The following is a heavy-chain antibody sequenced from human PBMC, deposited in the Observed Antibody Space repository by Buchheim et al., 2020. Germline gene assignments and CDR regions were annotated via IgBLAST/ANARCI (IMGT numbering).Heavy chain of an antibody. CDR1: GYSFTTYW. CDR3: ARFQGSLGYCSSASCYYFDY. CDR2: IDPSDSYT. J-gene: IGHJ4*02. V-gene: IGHV5-10-1*01. D-gene: IGHD2-2*01. Sequence: EVQLVQSGAEVKKPGEFLRISCKGSGYSFTTYWISWVRQMPGKGLEWMGNIDPSDSYTNYSPSFQDHVTISADKSISTVYLQWSSLEAPDTAMYYCARFQGSLGYCSSASCYYFDYWGQGTL.